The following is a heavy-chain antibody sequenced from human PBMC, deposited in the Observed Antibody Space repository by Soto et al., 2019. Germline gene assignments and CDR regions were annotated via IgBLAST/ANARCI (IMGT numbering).Heavy chain of an antibody. Sequence: ASVKVSCKPSGYTFTSYAMHWVRQAPGQRLEWMGWINAGNGNTKYSQKFQGRVTITRDTSASTAYMELSSLRSEDTAVYYCARDNVMTTQGAFDIWGQGTMVTVSS. J-gene: IGHJ3*02. D-gene: IGHD4-17*01. CDR2: INAGNGNT. CDR3: ARDNVMTTQGAFDI. CDR1: GYTFTSYA. V-gene: IGHV1-3*01.